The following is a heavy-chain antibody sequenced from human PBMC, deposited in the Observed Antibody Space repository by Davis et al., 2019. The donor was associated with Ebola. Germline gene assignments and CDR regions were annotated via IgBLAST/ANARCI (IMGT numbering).Heavy chain of an antibody. CDR3: ARDRGAAAEAFDP. V-gene: IGHV4-4*02. CDR1: GGSTSSSNW. D-gene: IGHD6-13*01. J-gene: IGHJ5*02. Sequence: MPSETLSLTCAVSGGSTSSSNWWSCVRQHPGKGLEWRGAIYHSGSTNYNPSLKSRVTISVDTSKNQISLKLSSVTAADTAVYYCARDRGAAAEAFDPWGQGTLVTVSS. CDR2: IYHSGST.